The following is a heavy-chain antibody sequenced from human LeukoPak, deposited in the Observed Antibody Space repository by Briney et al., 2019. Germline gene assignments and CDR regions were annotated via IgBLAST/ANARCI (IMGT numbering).Heavy chain of an antibody. Sequence: SETLSLTCAVYGGAFSGYYWSWIRQPPGKGLEWIGEINHSGSTNYNPSLKSRVTISVDTSKNQFSLKMRSVTAADTAVYYCARGPRITMVRGAYYYYGMDVWGQGTTVTVSS. V-gene: IGHV4-34*01. CDR1: GGAFSGYY. CDR3: ARGPRITMVRGAYYYYGMDV. D-gene: IGHD3-10*01. CDR2: INHSGST. J-gene: IGHJ6*02.